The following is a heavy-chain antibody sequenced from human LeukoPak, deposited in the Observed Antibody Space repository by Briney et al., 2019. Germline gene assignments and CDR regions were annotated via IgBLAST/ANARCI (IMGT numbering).Heavy chain of an antibody. CDR3: ARGPGYSNYGNWFDP. V-gene: IGHV4-59*01. CDR2: IYYSGST. D-gene: IGHD4-11*01. CDR1: GGSISSYY. J-gene: IGHJ5*02. Sequence: PSETLSLTCTVSGGSISSYYWSWIRQPPGKGLEWIGYIYYSGSTNYNPSLKSRVTISVDTSKNQFSLKLSSVTAADTAVNYCARGPGYSNYGNWFDPWGQGTLVTVSS.